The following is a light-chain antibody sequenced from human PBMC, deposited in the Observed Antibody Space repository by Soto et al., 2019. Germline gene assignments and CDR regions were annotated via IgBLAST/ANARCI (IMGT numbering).Light chain of an antibody. V-gene: IGKV1-9*01. Sequence: DIQLTQSPSFLSASVGDGVTITCRASQGISSYLAWYQQKPGKAPKLLIYAASTLQGGVPSRFSGSGSGTDFTLTISSLQPEDFATYYCQQASSHPYTFGQGTKLEIK. J-gene: IGKJ2*01. CDR3: QQASSHPYT. CDR1: QGISSY. CDR2: AAS.